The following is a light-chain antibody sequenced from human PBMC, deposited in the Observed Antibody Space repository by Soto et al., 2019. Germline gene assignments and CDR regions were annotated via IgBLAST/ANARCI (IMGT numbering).Light chain of an antibody. CDR2: DAS. J-gene: IGKJ1*01. CDR1: QSISNR. V-gene: IGKV1-5*01. Sequence: DIQMTQSPSTLSASVGDRVTITCRASQSISNRLAWYQQKPGKAPKVLIYDASSLESGVPSRFSRSGSGTEFALTISSLQPDDFATYWCQHYGGMWTFGQGTKVEFK. CDR3: QHYGGMWT.